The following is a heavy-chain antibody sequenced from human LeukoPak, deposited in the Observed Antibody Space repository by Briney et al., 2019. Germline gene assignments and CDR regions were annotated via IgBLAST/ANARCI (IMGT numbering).Heavy chain of an antibody. V-gene: IGHV3-74*01. D-gene: IGHD3-22*01. CDR3: VKVGGSGYYPDI. Sequence: GGSLRLSCAASGFTFNSYWMHWVRQAPGKGLVWVSRINPDGSNTIYADSVKGRFTISRDNAKNTLYLQMNSLRGEDTAVYYCVKVGGSGYYPDIWGQGTMVTVSS. CDR2: INPDGSNT. J-gene: IGHJ3*02. CDR1: GFTFNSYW.